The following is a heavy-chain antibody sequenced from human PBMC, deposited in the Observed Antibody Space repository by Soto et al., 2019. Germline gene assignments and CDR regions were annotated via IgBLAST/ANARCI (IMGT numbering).Heavy chain of an antibody. D-gene: IGHD6-13*01. V-gene: IGHV1-18*04. CDR1: GDTFTIYG. CDR3: ARDRGAAGLIDY. J-gene: IGHJ4*02. Sequence: SVKVSCKASGDTFTIYGIIRVRQDAGQGLMWLGWIIAYNADTYYARKLQGRVTMATDTSTSTAYMQLRSLRSDDTAVYYCARDRGAAGLIDYWGQGTLVIVSS. CDR2: IIAYNADT.